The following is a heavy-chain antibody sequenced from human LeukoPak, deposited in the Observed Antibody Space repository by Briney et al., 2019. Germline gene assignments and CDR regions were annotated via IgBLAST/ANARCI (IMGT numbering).Heavy chain of an antibody. V-gene: IGHV4/OR15-8*02. J-gene: IGHJ4*02. CDR1: GGSISGTNW. CDR3: SRESGPFCPFGY. CDR2: ISLAGQT. D-gene: IGHD1-26*01. Sequence: SETLSLTCGASGGSISGTNWWSWVRQPPGQGLEWIGEISLAGQTNYNPFLNGRVTMSLDKSSNQLSLHLTSVTAADTATYYCSRESGPFCPFGYWGQGTLVIVSS.